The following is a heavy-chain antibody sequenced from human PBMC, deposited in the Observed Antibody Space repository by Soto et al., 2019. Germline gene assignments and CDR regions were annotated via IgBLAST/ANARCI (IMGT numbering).Heavy chain of an antibody. J-gene: IGHJ5*02. CDR3: ARTRAATDSLYWFDP. D-gene: IGHD2-21*01. CDR1: GGTFSGYP. V-gene: IGHV1-69*02. CDR2: IIPILNIA. Sequence: QVQLVQSGAEVKKPGSSVKVSCKASGGTFSGYPISWVRQAPGQGLEWMGRIIPILNIANYAQKFQGRVTLTADKSTNTAYMELSSLRSEDTAVYYCARTRAATDSLYWFDPWGQGTLVTVSS.